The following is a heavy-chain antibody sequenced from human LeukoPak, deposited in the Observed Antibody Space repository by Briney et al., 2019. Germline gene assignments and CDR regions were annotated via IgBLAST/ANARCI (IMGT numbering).Heavy chain of an antibody. CDR1: GYTLTNYA. V-gene: IGHV1-3*01. CDR2: FNSDTGNT. Sequence: GASVKVSCKASGYTLTNYAIHWVRQAPGQRLEWMGWFNSDTGNTEYSQKFQGRVTISRDTSANTAYMERNRLRPEDTAVFYCVRGGPNKSGWTLDYWGQGTLVTVSS. D-gene: IGHD6-19*01. J-gene: IGHJ4*02. CDR3: VRGGPNKSGWTLDY.